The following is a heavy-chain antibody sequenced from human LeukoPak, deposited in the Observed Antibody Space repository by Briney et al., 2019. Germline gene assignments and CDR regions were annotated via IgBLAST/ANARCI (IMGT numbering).Heavy chain of an antibody. D-gene: IGHD1-26*01. J-gene: IGHJ6*03. CDR2: FSGSGGDT. Sequence: GGSLRLSCAASGFTFSSYAMSWVRQAPGEGLEWVSAFSGSGGDTYYADSVKGRFTISRDNSKNSLYLQMNSLRAEDTAVYYCARDQTKWEPLRRRDYYYMDVWGKGTTVTVSS. CDR3: ARDQTKWEPLRRRDYYYMDV. V-gene: IGHV3-23*01. CDR1: GFTFSSYA.